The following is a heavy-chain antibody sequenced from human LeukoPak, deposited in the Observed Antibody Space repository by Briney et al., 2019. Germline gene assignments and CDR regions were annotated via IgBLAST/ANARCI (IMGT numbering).Heavy chain of an antibody. CDR1: GFIFSSYV. CDR2: ISYDGSSK. Sequence: TGGSLRLSCEASGFIFSSYVMGWVRQAPGKGLEWVAVISYDGSSKYYADSVKGRFTISRDNSKNTLYLQMNSLRTEDTAVYDCARTYGGNSANWYFDLWGRGTLVTVSS. J-gene: IGHJ2*01. V-gene: IGHV3-30-3*01. CDR3: ARTYGGNSANWYFDL. D-gene: IGHD4-23*01.